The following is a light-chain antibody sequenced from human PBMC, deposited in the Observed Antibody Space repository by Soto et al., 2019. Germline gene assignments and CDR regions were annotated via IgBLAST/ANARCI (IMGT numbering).Light chain of an antibody. CDR3: QQYGSSPRT. V-gene: IGKV1-5*01. CDR2: DAS. CDR1: QSISSW. J-gene: IGKJ1*01. Sequence: MYQSPSTLSASKGDRVIITCRASQSISSWLAWYQQKPGKAPKLLIYDASSLESGVPSRFSGSGSGTEFTLTISRLEPEDFAVYYCQQYGSSPRTFGQGSMVDVK.